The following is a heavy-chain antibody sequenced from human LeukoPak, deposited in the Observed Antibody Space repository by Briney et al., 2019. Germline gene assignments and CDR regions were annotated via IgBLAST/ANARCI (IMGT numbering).Heavy chain of an antibody. CDR2: IWYDGSNK. CDR1: GFTFSTYG. J-gene: IGHJ3*02. CDR3: ARVTMVRGVYDAFDI. V-gene: IGHV3-33*01. Sequence: GGSLRLSCAASGFTFSTYGMHWVRQAPGKGLEWVAGIWYDGSNKYYADSVKGRFTISRDNPKNMLYLQMNSLRVEDTAVYHCARVTMVRGVYDAFDIWGQGTMVTVSS. D-gene: IGHD3-10*01.